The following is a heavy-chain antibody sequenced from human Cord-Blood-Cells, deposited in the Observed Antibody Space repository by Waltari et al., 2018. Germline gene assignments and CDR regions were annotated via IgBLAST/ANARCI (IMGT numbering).Heavy chain of an antibody. CDR3: ARAPNYYGSGSYYYYGMDV. J-gene: IGHJ6*02. CDR2: IYPGGSDT. D-gene: IGHD3-10*01. Sequence: EVQLVQSGAEVKKPGESLKISCKGSGYSFTSYWIGWVRQMPGKGLEWMGVIYPGGSDTRYSPSFQGQVPISADKSISTAYLQWSSLKASDTAMYYCARAPNYYGSGSYYYYGMDVWGQGTTVTVSS. V-gene: IGHV5-51*03. CDR1: GYSFTSYW.